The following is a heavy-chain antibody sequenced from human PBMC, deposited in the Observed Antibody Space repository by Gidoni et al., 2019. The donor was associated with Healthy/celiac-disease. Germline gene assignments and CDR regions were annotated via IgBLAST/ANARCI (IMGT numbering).Heavy chain of an antibody. CDR1: GFTFVDYA. Sequence: EVQLVESGGGLVQPGRALRLSGTDAGFTFVDYAMSWVRQAPGKGLEWVGFIRSKAYGGTTEYAASVKGRFTISRDDSKSIAYLQMNSLKTEDTAVYYCTRAYYYDSSGYSGINYWGQGTLVTVSS. V-gene: IGHV3-49*04. CDR3: TRAYYYDSSGYSGINY. CDR2: IRSKAYGGTT. D-gene: IGHD3-22*01. J-gene: IGHJ4*02.